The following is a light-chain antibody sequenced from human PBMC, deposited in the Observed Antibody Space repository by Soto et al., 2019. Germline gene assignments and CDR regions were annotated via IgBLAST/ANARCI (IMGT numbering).Light chain of an antibody. CDR2: WAS. J-gene: IGKJ2*01. V-gene: IGKV4-1*01. CDR3: LQYFSIPYT. Sequence: DIVMTQSPDSLAVSLGERATINCKSGQTVLSSSNNRKSLAWYQQKPGQPPKLLIYWASTRQYGVPDRFSGSGSGTDFTLTISSLQAEDVTVYYCLQYFSIPYTVGQVTKLEIK. CDR1: QTVLSSSNNRKS.